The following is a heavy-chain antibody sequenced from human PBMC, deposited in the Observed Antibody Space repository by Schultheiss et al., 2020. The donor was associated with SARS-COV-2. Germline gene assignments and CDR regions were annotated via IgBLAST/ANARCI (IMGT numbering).Heavy chain of an antibody. J-gene: IGHJ6*04. CDR2: IYSGGST. V-gene: IGHV3-53*01. CDR1: GFTVSSNY. Sequence: GGSLRLSCAASGFTVSSNYMSWVRQAPGKGLEWVSVIYSGGSTYYADSVKGRFTISRDNSKNTLYLQMNSLRAEDTAVYYCAKDRQGGYDYVWGSWVLDVWGKGTTVTVSS. D-gene: IGHD3-16*01. CDR3: AKDRQGGYDYVWGSWVLDV.